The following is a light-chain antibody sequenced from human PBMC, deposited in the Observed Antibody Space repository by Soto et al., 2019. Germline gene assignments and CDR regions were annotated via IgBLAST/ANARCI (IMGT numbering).Light chain of an antibody. V-gene: IGLV2-14*01. Sequence: QSVLTQPASVSGSPGQSITISCTGTSSDVGGYHYVSWYQQHPGKAPKLMIYDVSNRPPGVSNRFSGSKSGNTASLTISGLQAEDEADYYCSSYTSSSTLKVFGTGTKVTVL. CDR2: DVS. CDR3: SSYTSSSTLKV. J-gene: IGLJ1*01. CDR1: SSDVGGYHY.